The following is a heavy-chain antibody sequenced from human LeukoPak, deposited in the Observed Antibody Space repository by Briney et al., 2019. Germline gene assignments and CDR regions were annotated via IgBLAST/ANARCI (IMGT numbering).Heavy chain of an antibody. CDR3: ARVLAQLEKWYFDY. CDR1: GGSINSSNW. CDR2: IYHSGST. D-gene: IGHD5-24*01. V-gene: IGHV4-4*02. J-gene: IGHJ4*02. Sequence: SETLSLTCAVSGGSINSSNWWSWVRQPPGKGLEWIGEIYHSGSTNCKPSLKSRVTISVDKSKNQFSLNLSSVTAADTAVYYCARVLAQLEKWYFDYWGQGTLVTVSS.